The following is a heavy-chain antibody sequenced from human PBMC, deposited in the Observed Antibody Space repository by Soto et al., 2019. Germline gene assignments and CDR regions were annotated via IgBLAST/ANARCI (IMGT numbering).Heavy chain of an antibody. Sequence: ESGGGLVKPGGSLRLSCAASGFTFSSYSMNWVRQAPGKGLEWVSSISSSSSYIYYADSVKGRFTISRDNAKNSLYLQMNSLRAEDTAVYYCASGLADFSYGMDVWGQGTTVTVSS. CDR3: ASGLADFSYGMDV. D-gene: IGHD3-3*01. J-gene: IGHJ6*02. V-gene: IGHV3-21*01. CDR2: ISSSSSYI. CDR1: GFTFSSYS.